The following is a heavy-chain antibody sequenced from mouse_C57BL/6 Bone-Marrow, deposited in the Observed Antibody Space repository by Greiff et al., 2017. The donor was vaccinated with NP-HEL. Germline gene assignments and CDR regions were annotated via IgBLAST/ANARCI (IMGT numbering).Heavy chain of an antibody. J-gene: IGHJ3*01. CDR1: GYTFTEYT. Sequence: VQLQHSGAELVKPGASVKLSCKASGYTFTEYTIHWVKQRSGQGLEWIGWVYPGSGSIKYNEKFKDKATLTADKSSSTVYMELSRLTSEDSAVYFCARHEDGYDGYYDWFAYWGQGTLVTVSA. V-gene: IGHV1-62-2*01. CDR2: VYPGSGSI. D-gene: IGHD2-3*01. CDR3: ARHEDGYDGYYDWFAY.